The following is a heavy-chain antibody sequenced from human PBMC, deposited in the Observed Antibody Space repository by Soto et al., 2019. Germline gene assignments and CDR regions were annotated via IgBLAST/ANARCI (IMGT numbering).Heavy chain of an antibody. V-gene: IGHV3-7*03. D-gene: IGHD3-16*02. CDR3: ARYRSLDP. CDR1: GFILRNYW. Sequence: ESGGGLVQPGGSLRLSCADSGFILRNYWMSWVRQAPGMGLQWVASIKEDGSEKYYVDPVKGRFTISRENAKNSLYLQMNSLRVEDTAVYYCARYRSLDPWGQGILVTVSS. CDR2: IKEDGSEK. J-gene: IGHJ5*02.